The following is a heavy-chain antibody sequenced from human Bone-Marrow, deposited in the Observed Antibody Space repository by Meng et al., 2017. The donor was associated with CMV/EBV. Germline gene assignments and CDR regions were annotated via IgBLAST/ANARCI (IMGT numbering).Heavy chain of an antibody. D-gene: IGHD3-22*01. V-gene: IGHV3-23*01. J-gene: IGHJ3*02. Sequence: GESLKISCAASGFTFSSYAMSWVCQAPGKGLEWVSAISGSGGSTYYADSVKGRFTISRDNSKNTLYLQMNSLRAEDTAVYYCAKGGSRITMIVVVMDDAFDIWGQGTMVTVSS. CDR3: AKGGSRITMIVVVMDDAFDI. CDR2: ISGSGGST. CDR1: GFTFSSYA.